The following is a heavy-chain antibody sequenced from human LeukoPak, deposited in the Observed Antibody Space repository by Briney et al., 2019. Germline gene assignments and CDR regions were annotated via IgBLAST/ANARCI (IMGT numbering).Heavy chain of an antibody. V-gene: IGHV3-53*01. D-gene: IGHD4-23*01. Sequence: SSETLSLTCAVYGGSFSGYYWSWIRQPPGKGLEWVSLIYSGGTTYYADSVKGRFTISRDNSKNTLYLQMNSLRAEDTAVYYCARRAGGYSHPYDYWGQGILVTVSS. CDR1: GGSFSGYY. J-gene: IGHJ4*02. CDR3: ARRAGGYSHPYDY. CDR2: IYSGGTT.